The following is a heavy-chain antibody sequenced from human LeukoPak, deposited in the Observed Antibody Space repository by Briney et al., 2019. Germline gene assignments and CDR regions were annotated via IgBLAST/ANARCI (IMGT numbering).Heavy chain of an antibody. V-gene: IGHV3-53*01. CDR1: GFTVSTNS. Sequence: GGSLRLSCTVSGFTVSTNSMSWVRQAPGKGLEWVSFIYSDNTHYSDSVKGRFTISGDNSKNTLYLQMNSLRAEDTAVYYCARRAGAYSHPYDYWGQGTLVTVSS. J-gene: IGHJ4*02. D-gene: IGHD4/OR15-4a*01. CDR2: IYSDNT. CDR3: ARRAGAYSHPYDY.